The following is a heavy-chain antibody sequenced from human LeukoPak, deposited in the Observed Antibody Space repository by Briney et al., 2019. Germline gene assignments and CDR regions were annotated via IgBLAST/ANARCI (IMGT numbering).Heavy chain of an antibody. CDR1: GFTFSSYG. V-gene: IGHV3-30*03. J-gene: IGHJ4*02. CDR3: ARDNDYYDLHY. D-gene: IGHD3-22*01. Sequence: GRSLRLSCAASGFTFSSYGMHWVRQAPGKGLEWVALISYDGRNKFYADSVKGRFTLSRDSSKNTLYLQMNSLRAEDTALYYCARDNDYYDLHYWGQGTLVTVSS. CDR2: ISYDGRNK.